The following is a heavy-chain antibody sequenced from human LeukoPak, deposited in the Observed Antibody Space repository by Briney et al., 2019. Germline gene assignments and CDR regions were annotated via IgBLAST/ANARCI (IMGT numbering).Heavy chain of an antibody. D-gene: IGHD3-10*01. CDR3: ARGRSITLLRGVAMSDGFDI. Sequence: GGSLRLSCAASGFTFSNYGMNWVRQAPGKGLEWVSFTDTSGNYIYYGGSVKGRFTISRDNAKNLVFLQMNGLRAEDTAVYYCARGRSITLLRGVAMSDGFDIWGQGAMVAVSS. J-gene: IGHJ3*02. V-gene: IGHV3-21*01. CDR2: TDTSGNYI. CDR1: GFTFSNYG.